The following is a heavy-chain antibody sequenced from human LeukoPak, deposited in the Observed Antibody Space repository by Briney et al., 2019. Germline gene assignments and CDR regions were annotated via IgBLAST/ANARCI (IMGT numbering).Heavy chain of an antibody. CDR1: GGSISSYN. V-gene: IGHV4-59*01. CDR2: IYYSGSA. J-gene: IGHJ4*02. Sequence: SETLSLTCIVSGGSISSYNWTWIRQPPGKGLEWVGYIYYSGSANYNPSLKSRVTISVDTSKNQFSLKLSSVTAADTAVYYCARGVRSAWYWAFDYWGQGTLVTVSS. D-gene: IGHD6-19*01. CDR3: ARGVRSAWYWAFDY.